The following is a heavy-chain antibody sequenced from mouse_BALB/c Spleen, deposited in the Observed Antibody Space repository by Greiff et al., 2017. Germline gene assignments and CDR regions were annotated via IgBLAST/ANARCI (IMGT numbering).Heavy chain of an antibody. J-gene: IGHJ3*01. CDR3: TTYNGSSPFAN. D-gene: IGHD1-1*01. CDR1: GYTFTSYW. V-gene: IGHV1S22*01. Sequence: LQQPGSELVRPGASVKLSCKASGYTFTSYWMHWVKQRHGQGLEWIGNIYPGSGSTNYDEKIKSKSTLTVDTTSSSAYMHLSSLTSEDSAVYYCTTYNGSSPFANGGQGTLVTVSA. CDR2: IYPGSGST.